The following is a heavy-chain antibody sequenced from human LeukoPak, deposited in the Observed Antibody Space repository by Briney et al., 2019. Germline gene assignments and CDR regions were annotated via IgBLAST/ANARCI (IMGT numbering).Heavy chain of an antibody. CDR2: IFTYNGDT. J-gene: IGHJ4*02. Sequence: ASVKVSSKASGYTFISYGISWVRQAPGQGLEWVGWIFTYNGDTKYEKKFQGRVTMTTDSSTNTVYLELRSLRSDDTAVYYCAKEYIVGATIYYFDYWGQGTLVTVSS. CDR3: AKEYIVGATIYYFDY. V-gene: IGHV1-18*01. CDR1: GYTFISYG. D-gene: IGHD1-26*01.